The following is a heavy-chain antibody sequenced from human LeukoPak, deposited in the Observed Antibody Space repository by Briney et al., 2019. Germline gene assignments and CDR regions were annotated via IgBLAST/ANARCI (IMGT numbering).Heavy chain of an antibody. D-gene: IGHD3-10*01. Sequence: GGSPRLSCAASGFTFSSYSMNWVRQAPGKGLEWVSYISSSSSTIYYADSVKGRFTISRDNAKNTLYLQMNSLRAEDTAVYYCARGNYYGQDYWGQGTLVTVSS. CDR3: ARGNYYGQDY. CDR1: GFTFSSYS. V-gene: IGHV3-48*04. J-gene: IGHJ4*02. CDR2: ISSSSSTI.